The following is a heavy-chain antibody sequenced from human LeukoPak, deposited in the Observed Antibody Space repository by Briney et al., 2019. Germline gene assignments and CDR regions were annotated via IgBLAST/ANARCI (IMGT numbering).Heavy chain of an antibody. CDR2: INPNSGGT. J-gene: IGHJ4*02. D-gene: IGHD4-11*01. V-gene: IGHV1-2*06. CDR1: GYIFTDYY. CDR3: ARDAIVRDYSYSDY. Sequence: ASVKVSCKASGYIFTDYYMHWVRQAPGQELGWMGRINPNSGGTNYAQKFQGRVTMTRDTSIRTAYMELSRLRSDDTAVYYCARDAIVRDYSYSDYWGQGALVTVSS.